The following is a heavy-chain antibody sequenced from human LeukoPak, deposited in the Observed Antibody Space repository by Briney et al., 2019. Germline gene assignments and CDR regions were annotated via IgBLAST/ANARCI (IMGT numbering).Heavy chain of an antibody. D-gene: IGHD2-2*01. CDR1: GFTFSSYG. CDR2: IRYDGSNK. V-gene: IGHV3-30*02. CDR3: AKDWGACSSTSCYQFY. Sequence: GGSLRLSCAASGFTFSSYGMHWVRQAPGKGLEWVAFIRYDGSNKYYADSVKGRFTISRDNSKNTLYLQMNSLRAEDTAVYYFAKDWGACSSTSCYQFYWGQGTLVTVSS. J-gene: IGHJ4*02.